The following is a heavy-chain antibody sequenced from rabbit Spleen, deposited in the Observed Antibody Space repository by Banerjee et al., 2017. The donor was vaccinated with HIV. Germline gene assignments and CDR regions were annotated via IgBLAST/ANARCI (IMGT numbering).Heavy chain of an antibody. V-gene: IGHV1S28*01. Sequence: QSLEESGGDLVKPGASLTLTCKTSGFTLSSYWMSWVRQAPGKGLEWIACISSGGKTYYASWAKGRFTITRSTSLNTVTLQMTSLTAADTATYFCARGFYTYDDYADFYGFYFNLWGPGTLVTVS. CDR2: ISSGGKT. CDR1: GFTLSSYW. CDR3: ARGFYTYDDYADFYGFYFNL. J-gene: IGHJ4*01. D-gene: IGHD2-1*01.